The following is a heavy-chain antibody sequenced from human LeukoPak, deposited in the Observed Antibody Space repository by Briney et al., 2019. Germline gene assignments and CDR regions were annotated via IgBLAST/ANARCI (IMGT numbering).Heavy chain of an antibody. CDR2: IYYGGST. D-gene: IGHD6-19*01. CDR3: ARDRPVFIAVAGLFDY. J-gene: IGHJ4*02. CDR1: GGSISSYY. Sequence: SETLSLTCTVSGGSISSYYWSWIRQPPGKGLEWIGSIYYGGSTYYNPSLKSRVTISVDTSKNQFSLKLSSVTAADTAVYYCARDRPVFIAVAGLFDYWGQGTLVTVSS. V-gene: IGHV4-39*07.